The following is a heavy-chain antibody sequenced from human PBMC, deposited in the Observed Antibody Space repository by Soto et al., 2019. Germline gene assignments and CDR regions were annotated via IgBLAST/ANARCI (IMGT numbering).Heavy chain of an antibody. J-gene: IGHJ1*01. CDR3: ASSIVVVKSFQP. V-gene: IGHV3-30-3*01. CDR2: ISYDGSNK. Sequence: QVQLVESGGGVVQPGRSLRLSCAASGFTFSSYAMHWVRQAPGKGLEWVAVISYDGSNKYYADSVKGRFTISRDNSKNTLYLQMNSLRADDRAVYYCASSIVVVKSFQPWGQGTLVTVS. CDR1: GFTFSSYA. D-gene: IGHD3-22*01.